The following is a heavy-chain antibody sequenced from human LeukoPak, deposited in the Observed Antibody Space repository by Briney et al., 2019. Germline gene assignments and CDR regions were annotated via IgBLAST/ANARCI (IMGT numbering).Heavy chain of an antibody. CDR3: AALRAAAGYFDL. J-gene: IGHJ2*01. Sequence: PSETLSLTCTVSGGSISSSSYYWGWIRQPPGKGLEWIGSIYYSGSTYYNPSLKSRVTISVDTSKNQFSLKLSSVTAADTAVYYCAALRAAAGYFDLWGRGTLVTVSS. CDR2: IYYSGST. V-gene: IGHV4-39*07. CDR1: GGSISSSSYY. D-gene: IGHD6-13*01.